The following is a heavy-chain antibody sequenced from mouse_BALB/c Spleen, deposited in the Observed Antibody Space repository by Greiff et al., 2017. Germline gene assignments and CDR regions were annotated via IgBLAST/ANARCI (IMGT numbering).Heavy chain of an antibody. D-gene: IGHD2-3*01. J-gene: IGHJ3*01. V-gene: IGHV1S34*01. CDR3: AGGYSAWFAY. Sequence: LVKTGASVKISCKASGYSFTSYYMHWVKQSHGKSLEWIGYISCYNGATSYNQKFKGKATFTVDTSSSTAYMQFNSLTSEDSAVYYCAGGYSAWFAYWGQGTLVTVSA. CDR2: ISCYNGAT. CDR1: GYSFTSYY.